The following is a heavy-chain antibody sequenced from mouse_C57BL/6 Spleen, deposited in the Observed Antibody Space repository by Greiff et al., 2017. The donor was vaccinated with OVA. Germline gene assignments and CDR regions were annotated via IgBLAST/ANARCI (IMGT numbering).Heavy chain of an antibody. J-gene: IGHJ1*03. V-gene: IGHV2-9*01. CDR1: GFSLTSYG. CDR2: IWGGGST. D-gene: IGHD1-1*01. CDR3: AKRDGSSSSYWYFDV. Sequence: VQRVESGPGLVAPSQSLSITCTVSGFSLTSYGVDWVRQPPGKGLEWLGVIWGGGSTNYNSALMSRLSISKDNSKSQVFLKMNSLQTDDTAMYYCAKRDGSSSSYWYFDVWGTGTTVTVSS.